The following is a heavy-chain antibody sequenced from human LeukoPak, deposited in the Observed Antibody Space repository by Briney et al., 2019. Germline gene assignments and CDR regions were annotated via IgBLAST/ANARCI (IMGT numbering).Heavy chain of an antibody. Sequence: SETLSLTCTVSGGSISNYYWSWIRQPPGKGLEWIGYIYYSGSTNYNPSLKSRVTISVHTSKNQFSLKLSSVTAADTAVYHCARTPAGRQWLGYFDYWGQGTLVTVSS. D-gene: IGHD6-19*01. CDR2: IYYSGST. J-gene: IGHJ4*02. CDR1: GGSISNYY. CDR3: ARTPAGRQWLGYFDY. V-gene: IGHV4-59*01.